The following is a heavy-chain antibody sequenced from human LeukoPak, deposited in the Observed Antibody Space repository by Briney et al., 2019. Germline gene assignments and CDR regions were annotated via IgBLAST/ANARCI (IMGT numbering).Heavy chain of an antibody. Sequence: ASVKVSCKASGYTFTSYGISWVRQAPGQGLEWMGWISAYNGNTHYAQKLQGRVTMTTDTATSTSYMELRSLRSDDTAVYYCAREGPRVSAFDIWGQGTLVTVSS. CDR2: ISAYNGNT. J-gene: IGHJ3*02. V-gene: IGHV1-18*01. CDR1: GYTFTSYG. CDR3: AREGPRVSAFDI.